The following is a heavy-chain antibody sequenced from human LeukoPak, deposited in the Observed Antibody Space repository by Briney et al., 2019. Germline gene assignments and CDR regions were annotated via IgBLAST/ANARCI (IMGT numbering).Heavy chain of an antibody. V-gene: IGHV3-74*01. CDR1: GLTLSGYW. D-gene: IGHD4-17*01. J-gene: IGHJ4*02. Sequence: GGSLRLSCAASGLTLSGYWIHWVRQAPGKGLVWVARNNPDGSTTSYGDSVKGRIAISRDNAKNTLYLQMHSLRAEDTAVYYCARDFHGDHDYWGQGTLVTVSS. CDR2: NNPDGSTT. CDR3: ARDFHGDHDY.